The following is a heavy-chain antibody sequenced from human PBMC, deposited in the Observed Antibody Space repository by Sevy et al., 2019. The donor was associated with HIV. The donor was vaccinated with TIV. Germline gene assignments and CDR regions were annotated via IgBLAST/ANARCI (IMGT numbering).Heavy chain of an antibody. CDR2: INESGIT. D-gene: IGHD2-2*01. J-gene: IGHJ5*02. CDR1: DGSFSGYY. CDR3: ARSPPVLVVPGAPSSFEP. V-gene: IGHV4-34*01. Sequence: SETLSLTCAVHDGSFSGYYWNWIRQLPGKGLEWIGEINESGITYYNPSLKSRVTISVDTSKKQFSLKLNSVTAVDSAVYFCARSPPVLVVPGAPSSFEPWGQGTLVTVSS.